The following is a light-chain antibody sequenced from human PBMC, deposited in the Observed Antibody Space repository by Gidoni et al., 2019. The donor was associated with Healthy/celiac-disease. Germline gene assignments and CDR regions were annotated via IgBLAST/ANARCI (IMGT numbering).Light chain of an antibody. V-gene: IGKV1-39*01. CDR3: QQSYSTPST. J-gene: IGKJ3*01. Sequence: DLQMTQSPSSLSASVGNRVTITCRASQSISSYLNCYQQKPGKAPKLLIYAASSLQSGVPSRFSGSGSGTDFTLTISSLQPEDFATYYCQQSYSTPSTFGPGTKVDIK. CDR1: QSISSY. CDR2: AAS.